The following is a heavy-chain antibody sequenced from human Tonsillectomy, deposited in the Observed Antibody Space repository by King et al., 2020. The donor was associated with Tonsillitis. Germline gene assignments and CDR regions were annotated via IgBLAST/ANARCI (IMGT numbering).Heavy chain of an antibody. V-gene: IGHV3-33*01. D-gene: IGHD2-2*02. CDR3: ARDTDIVVVPAAILTHYGMDV. CDR2: IWYDGSNK. J-gene: IGHJ6*02. CDR1: GFTFSSYG. Sequence: VQLVESGGGVVQPGRSLRLSCAASGFTFSSYGMHWVRQAPGKGREGVAVIWYDGSNKYYADSVKGRFTISRDNSKNTLYLQMNSLRAEDTAVYYCARDTDIVVVPAAILTHYGMDVWGQGTTVTVSS.